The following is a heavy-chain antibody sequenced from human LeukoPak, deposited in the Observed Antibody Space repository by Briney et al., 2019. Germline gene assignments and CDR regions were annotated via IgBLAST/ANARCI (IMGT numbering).Heavy chain of an antibody. CDR3: ARDHYHKIHSVMVTAPDY. Sequence: GASVKVSCKASGYTFTSYAMHWVRQAPGQRLEWMGWINAGNGNTKYSQKFQGRVTMTRDTSTSTVYMELSSLRSEDTAVYYCARDHYHKIHSVMVTAPDYWGQGTLVIVSS. V-gene: IGHV1-3*01. D-gene: IGHD2-21*02. CDR2: INAGNGNT. J-gene: IGHJ4*02. CDR1: GYTFTSYA.